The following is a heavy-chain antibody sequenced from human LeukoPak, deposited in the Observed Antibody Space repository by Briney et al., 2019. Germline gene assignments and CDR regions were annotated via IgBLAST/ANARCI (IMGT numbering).Heavy chain of an antibody. Sequence: ASVKVSCKASGYTFTSYDINWVRQAPGQGLEWMGWINPNSGGTNYAQKFQGWVTMTRDTSISTAYMELSRLRSDDTVVYYCARESVYGSGSYGFDYWGQGTLVTVSS. CDR1: GYTFTSYD. CDR3: ARESVYGSGSYGFDY. J-gene: IGHJ4*02. D-gene: IGHD3-10*01. V-gene: IGHV1-2*04. CDR2: INPNSGGT.